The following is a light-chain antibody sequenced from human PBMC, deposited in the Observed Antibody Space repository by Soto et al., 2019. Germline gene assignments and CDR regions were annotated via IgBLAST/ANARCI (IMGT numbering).Light chain of an antibody. Sequence: QSALTQPASVSGSPGQSITISCTGTSSDVGNYNYVSWYQQHPGKAPKVIIYEVTTRPSGVSNRFSGSKSGNTASLTISGLQAEDEADYYCSSYTTSSAPYVFGTGTKVTVL. CDR3: SSYTTSSAPYV. CDR1: SSDVGNYNY. CDR2: EVT. J-gene: IGLJ1*01. V-gene: IGLV2-14*01.